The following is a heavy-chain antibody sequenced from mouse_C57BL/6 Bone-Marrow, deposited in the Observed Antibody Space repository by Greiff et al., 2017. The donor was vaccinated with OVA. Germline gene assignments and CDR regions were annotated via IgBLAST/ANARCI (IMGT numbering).Heavy chain of an antibody. CDR1: GYTFTSYG. CDR3: ARKRDWDDYAMDY. V-gene: IGHV1-81*01. CDR2: IYPRSGNT. J-gene: IGHJ4*01. D-gene: IGHD4-1*01. Sequence: QVQLQQSGAELARPGASVKLSCKASGYTFTSYGISWVKQRTGQGLEWIGEIYPRSGNTYYNEKFKDKATLTADKSSSTAYMELRSLTSEDSAVYFCARKRDWDDYAMDYWGQGTSVTVSS.